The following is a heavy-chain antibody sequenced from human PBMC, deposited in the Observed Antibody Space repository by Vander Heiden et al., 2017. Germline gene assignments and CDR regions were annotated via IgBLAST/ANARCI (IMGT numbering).Heavy chain of an antibody. CDR2: ISGSGGST. CDR3: AKDSVYGSGRFDY. J-gene: IGHJ4*02. D-gene: IGHD3-10*01. Sequence: EVQLLESGGGLVQPGGSLRLSCAASGFTFSSYAMSWVRQAPGKGLEWVSAISGSGGSTYYADAVKGRFTISRDNSKNTLYLQMNSLRAEDTAVYYCAKDSVYGSGRFDYWGQGTLVTVSS. V-gene: IGHV3-23*01. CDR1: GFTFSSYA.